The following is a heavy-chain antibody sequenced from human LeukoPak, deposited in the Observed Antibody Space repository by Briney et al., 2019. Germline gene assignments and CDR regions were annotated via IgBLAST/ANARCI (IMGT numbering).Heavy chain of an antibody. Sequence: ASVKVSCKASGHTFTSYDINWVRQATGQGLEWMGWMNPNSGNTGYAQKFQSRVTMTRNTSISTAYMELSSLRSEDTAVYYCARGTVTTRREYYYYYMDVWGKGTTVTISS. J-gene: IGHJ6*03. CDR3: ARGTVTTRREYYYYYMDV. V-gene: IGHV1-8*01. CDR2: MNPNSGNT. D-gene: IGHD4-17*01. CDR1: GHTFTSYD.